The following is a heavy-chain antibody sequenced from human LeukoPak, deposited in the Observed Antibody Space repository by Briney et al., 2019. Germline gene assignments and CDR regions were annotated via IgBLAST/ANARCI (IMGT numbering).Heavy chain of an antibody. CDR1: EATSTTNP. J-gene: IGHJ4*02. CDR2: IIPIFGTA. CDR3: ARGGGDLSADY. Sequence: PSLKSPGKPLEATSTTNPTTWLHRPPGQGLDWMGGIIPIFGTANYAQKFQGRVTITTDESTSTAYMELSSLRSEDTAVYYCARGGGDLSADYWGQGTLVTVSS. V-gene: IGHV1-69*05. D-gene: IGHD2-21*02.